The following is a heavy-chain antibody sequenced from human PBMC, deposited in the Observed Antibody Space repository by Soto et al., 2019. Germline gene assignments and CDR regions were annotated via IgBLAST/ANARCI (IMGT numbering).Heavy chain of an antibody. D-gene: IGHD1-1*01. J-gene: IGHJ4*02. Sequence: QVHLVQSGAEVKKPGASVKVSCKGSGYTFTSYGITWVRQAPGQGLEWMGWISAHNGKTDYAQKLQGRVTVTRDTSTSTAYMELRSLRSADTAVYYSARGRYGDYWGQGALVTVSS. CDR2: ISAHNGKT. CDR1: GYTFTSYG. V-gene: IGHV1-18*01. CDR3: ARGRYGDY.